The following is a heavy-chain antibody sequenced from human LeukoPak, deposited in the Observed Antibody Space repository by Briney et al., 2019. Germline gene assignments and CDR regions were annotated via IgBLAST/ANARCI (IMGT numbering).Heavy chain of an antibody. CDR1: GGSISSTSYY. V-gene: IGHV4-39*07. J-gene: IGHJ4*02. CDR3: ARGARAGYNLEPFDY. D-gene: IGHD5-24*01. CDR2: IYYSGST. Sequence: SETLSLTCTVSGGSISSTSYYWGWIRQPPGKGLEWIGSIYYSGSTYYNPSLKSRVTISVDTSKNQFSLKLSSVTAADTAVYYCARGARAGYNLEPFDYWGQGTLVTVSS.